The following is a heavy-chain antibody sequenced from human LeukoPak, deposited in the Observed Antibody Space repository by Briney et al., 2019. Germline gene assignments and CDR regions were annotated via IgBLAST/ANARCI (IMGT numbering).Heavy chain of an antibody. CDR2: INHSGST. CDR1: GGSFSGYY. D-gene: IGHD3-16*02. Sequence: SETLSLTCAVYGGSFSGYYWSWIRQPPGKGLEWIGEINHSGSTNYNPSLKSRVTISVDTSKNQFSLKLNSVTAADTAVYYCARAGTPKRDYVWGSYRYRPFDYWGQGTLVTVSS. CDR3: ARAGTPKRDYVWGSYRYRPFDY. J-gene: IGHJ4*02. V-gene: IGHV4-34*01.